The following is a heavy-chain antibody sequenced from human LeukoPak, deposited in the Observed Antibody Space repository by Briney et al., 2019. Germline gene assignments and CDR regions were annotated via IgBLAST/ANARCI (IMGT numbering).Heavy chain of an antibody. V-gene: IGHV4-34*01. CDR3: TVVPAAISAEYFQH. CDR1: GGSFSGYY. J-gene: IGHJ1*01. Sequence: SETLSLTCAVYGGSFSGYYWSWIRQPPGKGLEWIGEINHSGSTNYNPSLKSRVTISVDTSKNQFSLKLSSVTAADTAVYYCTVVPAAISAEYFQHWGRGTLVTVSS. CDR2: INHSGST. D-gene: IGHD2-2*01.